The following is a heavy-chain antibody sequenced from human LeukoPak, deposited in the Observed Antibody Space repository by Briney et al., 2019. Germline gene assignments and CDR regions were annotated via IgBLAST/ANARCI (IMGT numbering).Heavy chain of an antibody. CDR2: IFPSWSA. V-gene: IGHV4-4*09. J-gene: IGHJ6*03. CDR1: GGSISTYY. CDR3: ARRNHYFYYMDV. Sequence: SETLSLTCTVSGGSISTYYWSWIRQSPVKGLEWIGYIFPSWSAFYNPSLESRVTISLDTSENQFSLTLSSVTAADTAVYYCARRNHYFYYMDVWGKGTTVTVSS.